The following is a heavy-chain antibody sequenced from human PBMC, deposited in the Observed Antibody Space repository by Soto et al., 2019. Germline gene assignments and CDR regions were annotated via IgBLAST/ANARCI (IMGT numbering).Heavy chain of an antibody. V-gene: IGHV1-18*01. CDR1: GYTFTSYG. D-gene: IGHD1-26*01. CDR3: ARDVGEWELYYYYYGMDV. J-gene: IGHJ6*02. Sequence: ASVKVSCKASGYTFTSYGISWVRQAPGQGLEWMGWISAYNGNTNYAQKLQGRVTMTTDASTSTAYMELRSLRSDDTAVYYCARDVGEWELYYYYYGMDVWGQGTTVTVSS. CDR2: ISAYNGNT.